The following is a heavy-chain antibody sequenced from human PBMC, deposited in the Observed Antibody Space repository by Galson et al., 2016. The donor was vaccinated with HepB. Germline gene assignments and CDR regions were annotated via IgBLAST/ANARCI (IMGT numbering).Heavy chain of an antibody. CDR1: GYTFSSYG. D-gene: IGHD5-18*01. V-gene: IGHV1-18*04. CDR2: ISPYNGNT. J-gene: IGHJ4*02. Sequence: SVKVSCKASGYTFSSYGINWLRQAPGQGLEWMGWISPYNGNTPYAQNLQGRVTVTTDPSTSTAYMELRSLRSEDTAVYYCARRDTAMVHDYWGQGTLVTVSS. CDR3: ARRDTAMVHDY.